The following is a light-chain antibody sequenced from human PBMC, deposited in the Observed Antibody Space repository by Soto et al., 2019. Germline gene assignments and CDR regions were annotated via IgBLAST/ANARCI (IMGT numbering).Light chain of an antibody. Sequence: EIVMTQSPATLSVSPGERATLSCRASQSVSSNLALYQQKPGQAPRLLIYVASTRSTGIPARFSGSGSGTEFTLTISSLQSEDFAVYYCQQYNNWPLLTFGGGTKVEIK. CDR1: QSVSSN. V-gene: IGKV3-15*01. J-gene: IGKJ4*01. CDR3: QQYNNWPLLT. CDR2: VAS.